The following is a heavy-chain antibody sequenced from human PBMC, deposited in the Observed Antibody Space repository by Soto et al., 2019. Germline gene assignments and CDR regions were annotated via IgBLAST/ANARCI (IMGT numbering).Heavy chain of an antibody. Sequence: GSLRLSCAVSGFIFSDFSMNWVRQAPGKGLEWVASIGSSGGYIFYADSVKGRFTISRDNAKKSLDLQINSLRAEDTAVYYCAREKKHQSLGGRFGMDVWGQGTTVTVYS. J-gene: IGHJ6*02. V-gene: IGHV3-21*01. CDR2: IGSSGGYI. CDR3: AREKKHQSLGGRFGMDV. CDR1: GFIFSDFS. D-gene: IGHD2-2*01.